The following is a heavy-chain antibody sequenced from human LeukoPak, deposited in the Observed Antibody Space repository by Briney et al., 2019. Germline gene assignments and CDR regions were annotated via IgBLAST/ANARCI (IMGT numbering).Heavy chain of an antibody. Sequence: PSETLSLTCTVSGGSISTYYWSWIRQPAGKDLEWIGHIYSSGSTNYNPSLKSRVTMSVDTSKNQLSLKLNSVTAADTAVYYCARGYGPGSNWFDPWGQGTLVIVSS. J-gene: IGHJ5*02. D-gene: IGHD3-10*01. CDR1: GGSISTYY. CDR2: IYSSGST. CDR3: ARGYGPGSNWFDP. V-gene: IGHV4-4*07.